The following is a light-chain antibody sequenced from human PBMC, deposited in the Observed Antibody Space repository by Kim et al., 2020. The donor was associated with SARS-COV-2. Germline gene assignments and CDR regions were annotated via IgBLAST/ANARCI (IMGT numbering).Light chain of an antibody. CDR1: SSDVGGHNS. Sequence: GQSITISCTGTSSDVGGHNSVSWYQQHPGKAPRLMIFDVTYRPSGVSNRFSGSKSGNTASLTISGLQVEDEADYYCGSSTSSTTWVFGGGTQLTVL. J-gene: IGLJ3*02. V-gene: IGLV2-14*03. CDR2: DVT. CDR3: GSSTSSTTWV.